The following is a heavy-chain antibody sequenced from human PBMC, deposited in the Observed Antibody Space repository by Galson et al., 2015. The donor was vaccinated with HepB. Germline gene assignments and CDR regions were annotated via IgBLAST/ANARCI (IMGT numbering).Heavy chain of an antibody. Sequence: SLRLSCAASGFTFSNYAINWLRQAPGKGLEWVSSLSSGGDNIYYADSVKGRFTISRDNSKDTLYLLMNSLRAEDTAIYYCAKMIGASGGRFVYGGQGTLVTVSS. CDR3: AKMIGASGGRFVY. CDR2: LSSGGDNI. CDR1: GFTFSNYA. V-gene: IGHV3-23*01. D-gene: IGHD1-26*01. J-gene: IGHJ4*02.